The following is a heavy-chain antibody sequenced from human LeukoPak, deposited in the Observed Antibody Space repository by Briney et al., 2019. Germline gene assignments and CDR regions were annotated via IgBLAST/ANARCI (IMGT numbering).Heavy chain of an antibody. CDR1: GGSFSGYY. V-gene: IGHV4-34*01. CDR3: ARGGYSGYAN. CDR2: INHSGST. J-gene: IGHJ4*02. D-gene: IGHD5-12*01. Sequence: SETLSLTCAVYGGSFSGYYWSWIRQPPGKGLEWIGEINHSGSTNYDPSLKSRVTISVDTSKNQFSLKLSSVTAADTAVYYCARGGYSGYANWGQGTLVTVSS.